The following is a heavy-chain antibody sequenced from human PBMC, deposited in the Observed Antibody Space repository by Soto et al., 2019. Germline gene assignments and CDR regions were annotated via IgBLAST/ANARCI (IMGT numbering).Heavy chain of an antibody. Sequence: GESLKISCKDYGYDFSNFWIGWGRQVSRKGLEWMGIIHPSDSDVQYSPSFQGQVTISVDKSVTTAYLQWSNLQASDSAMYYCVRHGNYDILTGHPDYWGQGTLVTV. CDR1: GYDFSNFW. J-gene: IGHJ4*02. D-gene: IGHD3-9*01. CDR2: IHPSDSDV. CDR3: VRHGNYDILTGHPDY. V-gene: IGHV5-51*01.